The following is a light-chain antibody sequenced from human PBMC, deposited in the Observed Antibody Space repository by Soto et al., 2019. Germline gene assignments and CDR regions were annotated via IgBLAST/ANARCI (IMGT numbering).Light chain of an antibody. CDR2: DAS. V-gene: IGKV3-11*01. CDR3: QQRSNWWT. CDR1: QSVSSY. Sequence: NALGQSTDTLSLSRGGRGTLSCRASQSVSSYLAWYQQKPGQAPRLLIYDASNRATGIPARFSGSGSGTDFTLTISSLEPEDFAVYYCQQRSNWWTFGQGTKVDIK. J-gene: IGKJ1*01.